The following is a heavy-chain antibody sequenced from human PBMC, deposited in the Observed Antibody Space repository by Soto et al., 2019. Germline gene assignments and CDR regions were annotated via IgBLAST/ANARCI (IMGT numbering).Heavy chain of an antibody. J-gene: IGHJ4*02. CDR2: VNPNRGTA. D-gene: IGHD3-22*01. Sequence: ASVKVSCKASGYAFSDYNIHWVRQAPGEGLQWMGEVNPNRGTAGYAEIFQGRVSMSRNPSTRTVYMVLTSLTPEDTAIYFCARIASPGKTFFEYWAQGTLVTLSS. V-gene: IGHV1-46*01. CDR1: GYAFSDYN. CDR3: ARIASPGKTFFEY.